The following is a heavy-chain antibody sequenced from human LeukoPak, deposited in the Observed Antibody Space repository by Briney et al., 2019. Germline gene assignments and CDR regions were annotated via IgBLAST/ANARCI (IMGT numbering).Heavy chain of an antibody. V-gene: IGHV1-3*01. CDR2: INAGNGNT. Sequence: ASVKVSCKASGYTFTNYVMHWVRQAPGQRLGWMGWINAGNGNTKYSQKFQGRVTFTRDTSASTAYMELSSLRSEDTAVYYCARDPAPDYFDYWGQGTLVTVSS. J-gene: IGHJ4*02. CDR1: GYTFTNYV. CDR3: ARDPAPDYFDY.